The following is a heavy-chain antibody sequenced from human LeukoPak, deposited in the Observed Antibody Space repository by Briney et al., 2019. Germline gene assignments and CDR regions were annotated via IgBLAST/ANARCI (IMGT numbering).Heavy chain of an antibody. V-gene: IGHV1-18*01. Sequence: ASVKVSCKASGYTFTGYGISWVRQAPGQGLEWMGWISAYNGNTNYAQKLQGRVTMTTDTSTSTAYMELRSLRSDDTAVYYCARAKGPPYYDFWSGYYFDYWGQGTLVTVSS. CDR2: ISAYNGNT. CDR1: GYTFTGYG. D-gene: IGHD3-3*01. CDR3: ARAKGPPYYDFWSGYYFDY. J-gene: IGHJ4*02.